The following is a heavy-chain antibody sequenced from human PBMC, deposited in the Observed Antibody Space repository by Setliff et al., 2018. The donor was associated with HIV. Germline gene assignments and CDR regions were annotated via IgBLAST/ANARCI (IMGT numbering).Heavy chain of an antibody. CDR1: GGSFRGYS. CDR2: INHSGST. J-gene: IGHJ4*02. CDR3: ARGSSAGYSSGLYYFDY. D-gene: IGHD6-19*01. Sequence: TCAVYGGSFRGYSWSWIRQPPGKGLEWIGEINHSGSTYYHPSLKSRVTVSVDTSKNQLSLKLSSVTAADTAVYYCARGSSAGYSSGLYYFDYWGQGTLVTVSS. V-gene: IGHV4-34*01.